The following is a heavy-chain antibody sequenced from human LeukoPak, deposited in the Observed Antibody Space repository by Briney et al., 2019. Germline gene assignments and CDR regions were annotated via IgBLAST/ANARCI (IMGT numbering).Heavy chain of an antibody. D-gene: IGHD3-3*01. J-gene: IGHJ4*02. V-gene: IGHV3-30*18. CDR3: AKSVSTYDFWSGYDFDY. Sequence: GGSLRLSCAASGFTFSSYGMHWVRQAPGKGLEWVAVISYDGSNEYYADSVKGRFTISRDNSKNTLYLQMNSLRAEDTAVYYCAKSVSTYDFWSGYDFDYWGQGTLVTVSS. CDR2: ISYDGSNE. CDR1: GFTFSSYG.